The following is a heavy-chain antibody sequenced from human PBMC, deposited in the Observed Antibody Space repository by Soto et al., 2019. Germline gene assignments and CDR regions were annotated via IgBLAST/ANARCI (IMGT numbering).Heavy chain of an antibody. CDR3: ARAVATAMVTWSRPAFFDY. J-gene: IGHJ4*02. D-gene: IGHD5-18*01. CDR2: IYYSGST. Sequence: SETLSLTCTVSGGSISSGDYYWSWIRQPPGKGLEWIGYIYYSGSTYYNPSLKSRVTISVDTSKNQFSLKLSSVTAADTAVYYCARAVATAMVTWSRPAFFDYWGQGTLVTVSS. CDR1: GGSISSGDYY. V-gene: IGHV4-30-4*01.